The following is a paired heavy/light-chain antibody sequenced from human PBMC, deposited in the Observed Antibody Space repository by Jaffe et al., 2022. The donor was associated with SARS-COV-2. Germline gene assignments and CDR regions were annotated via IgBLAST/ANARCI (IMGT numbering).Heavy chain of an antibody. CDR1: GLAFSSHW. CDR3: VSRDARTHYMDV. Sequence: EVQLVESGGGLVQPGGSLRLSCAVSGLAFSSHWMSWVRQAPGKGLEWVANIKEDGNDEYYADSVKGRFTISRDNTRKSLFLQMNSLRAEDSALYYCVSRDARTHYMDVWGKGTTVIVSS. CDR2: IKEDGNDE. V-gene: IGHV3-7*01. J-gene: IGHJ6*03.
Light chain of an antibody. CDR1: QGVSEF. J-gene: IGKJ5*01. CDR2: GTS. V-gene: IGKV1-9*01. CDR3: QQLYKYPIT. Sequence: DIQLTQSPSFLSASIGDRVTITCRASQGVSEFLAWFQQKPGEAPKLLIYGTSFLQSGVPSRFSARGSGTDFTLTIISLQPEDFATYYCQQLYKYPITFGQGTRLELK.